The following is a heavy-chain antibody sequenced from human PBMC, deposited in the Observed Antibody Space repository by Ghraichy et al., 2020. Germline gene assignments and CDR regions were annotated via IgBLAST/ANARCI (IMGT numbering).Heavy chain of an antibody. CDR2: INAGDGDT. CDR3: AKGLWIVGTTIPDY. V-gene: IGHV1-3*01. D-gene: IGHD1-26*01. Sequence: ASVKVSCKTSTSGYTFNAYAMHWVRQAPGQRLEWMGWINAGDGDTKYSQKFQGRVTFTRDTSASTAYMELTNLRSEDTAVHYCAKGLWIVGTTIPDYWGQGTLVTVPS. CDR1: GYTFNAYA. J-gene: IGHJ4*02.